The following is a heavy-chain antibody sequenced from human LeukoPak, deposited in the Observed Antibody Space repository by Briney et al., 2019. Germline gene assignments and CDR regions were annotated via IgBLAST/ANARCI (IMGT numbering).Heavy chain of an antibody. CDR3: ARDGGYCSGGSCYGSFDY. CDR2: ISSSGSTI. D-gene: IGHD2-15*01. J-gene: IGHJ4*02. CDR1: GFTFSSYS. V-gene: IGHV3-48*04. Sequence: GGSLRLSCAASGFTFSSYSMNWIRQAPGKGLEWVSYISSSGSTIYYADSVKGRFTISRDNAKNSLYLQMNSLRAEDTAVYYCARDGGYCSGGSCYGSFDYWGQGTLVTVSS.